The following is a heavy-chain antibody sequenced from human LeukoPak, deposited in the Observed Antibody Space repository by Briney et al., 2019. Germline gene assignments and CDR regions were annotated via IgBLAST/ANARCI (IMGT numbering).Heavy chain of an antibody. J-gene: IGHJ4*02. Sequence: PSETLSLTCTVSGGSISSSNFYWGWIRQPPGKGLEWIGEINHSGSTNYNPSLKSRATISVDTSKNQFSLKLSSVTAADTAVYYCARGYSYGPYYWGQGTLVTVSS. D-gene: IGHD5-18*01. CDR2: INHSGST. CDR1: GGSISSSNFY. CDR3: ARGYSYGPYY. V-gene: IGHV4-39*07.